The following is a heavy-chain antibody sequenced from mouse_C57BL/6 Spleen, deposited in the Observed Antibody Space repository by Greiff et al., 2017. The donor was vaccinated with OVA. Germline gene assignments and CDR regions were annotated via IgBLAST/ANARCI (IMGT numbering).Heavy chain of an antibody. CDR2: IYPYDSET. Sequence: QVQLQQPGAELVRPGSSVKLSCKASGYTFTSYWMDWVKQRPGPGLEWIGNIYPYDSETPYNQKFKDKAKLTVDKSSITAYMQLSSLTTEDSSVYYCARHLDENYFDYWGQGTTLTVSS. J-gene: IGHJ2*01. V-gene: IGHV1-61*01. CDR3: ARHLDENYFDY. CDR1: GYTFTSYW.